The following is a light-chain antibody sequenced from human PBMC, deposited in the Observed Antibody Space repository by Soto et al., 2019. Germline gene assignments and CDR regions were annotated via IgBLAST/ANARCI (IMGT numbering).Light chain of an antibody. CDR2: EVT. V-gene: IGLV2-8*01. J-gene: IGLJ2*01. CDR1: SSDVGSYNF. CDR3: SSYAGNNKVV. Sequence: QSALTQPPSASGSPGQSVTISCTGTSSDVGSYNFVSWYQQHPGRAPKLLIYEVTKRPSGVPDRFSASTSGNTASLTISGLQAEDAADYHCSSYAGNNKVVFGGGTKLTVL.